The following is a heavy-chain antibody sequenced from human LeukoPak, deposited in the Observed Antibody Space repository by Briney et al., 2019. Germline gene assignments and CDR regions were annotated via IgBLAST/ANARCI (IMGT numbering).Heavy chain of an antibody. Sequence: ASVKVSCKASGYTFTGYYMHWVRQAPGQGLEWMGWINPNSGGTNYAQKFQGGVTMTRDTSISTAYMELSRLRSDDTAVYYCARDRRARNWNGWFDPWGQGTLVTVSS. CDR2: INPNSGGT. CDR3: ARDRRARNWNGWFDP. J-gene: IGHJ5*02. V-gene: IGHV1-2*02. D-gene: IGHD1-1*01. CDR1: GYTFTGYY.